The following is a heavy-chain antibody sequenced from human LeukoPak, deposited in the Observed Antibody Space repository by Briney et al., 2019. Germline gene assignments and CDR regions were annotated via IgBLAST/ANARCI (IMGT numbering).Heavy chain of an antibody. J-gene: IGHJ3*02. CDR2: IYSSGSS. Sequence: PSETLSLTCTVSGDSISSSSYYWGWIRQPPGKGLEWIGGIYSSGSSYYNPSLKSRVTISVDTSKNQFSLKLSSVTAADTAVYYCAREGSDAFDIWGQGTMVTVSS. CDR3: AREGSDAFDI. V-gene: IGHV4-39*07. CDR1: GDSISSSSYY.